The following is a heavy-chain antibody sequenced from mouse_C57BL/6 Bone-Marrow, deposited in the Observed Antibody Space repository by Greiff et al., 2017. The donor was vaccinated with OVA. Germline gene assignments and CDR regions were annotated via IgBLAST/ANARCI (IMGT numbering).Heavy chain of an antibody. V-gene: IGHV5-9-1*02. CDR1: AFRSILYS. J-gene: IGHJ2*01. D-gene: IGHD1-1*01. CDR3: TRGAGSNYFDY. CDR2: ISSGGDYI. Sequence: EVQGVESGEGLVKPGGSLKLSRAASAFRSILYSMSWVRQTPEKRLEWVAYISSGGDYIYYADTVKGRFTISRDNARNTLYLQMSSLKSEDTAMYYCTRGAGSNYFDYWGQGTTLTVSS.